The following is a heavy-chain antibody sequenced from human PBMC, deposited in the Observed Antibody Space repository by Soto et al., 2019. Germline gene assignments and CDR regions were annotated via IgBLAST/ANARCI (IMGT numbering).Heavy chain of an antibody. J-gene: IGHJ4*02. CDR3: AKDWGGYDEFDY. D-gene: IGHD5-12*01. CDR1: GFTFSSYA. Sequence: GGSLRLSCAASGFTFSSYAMSWVRQAPGKGLEWVSAISGSGGSTYYADSVKGWFTISRDNSKNTLYLQMNSLRAEDTAVYYCAKDWGGYDEFDYWGQGTLVTVSS. CDR2: ISGSGGST. V-gene: IGHV3-23*01.